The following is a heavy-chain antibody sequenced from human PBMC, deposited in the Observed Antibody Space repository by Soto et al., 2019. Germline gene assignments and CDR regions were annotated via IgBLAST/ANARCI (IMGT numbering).Heavy chain of an antibody. Sequence: SETLSLTCTVSGDSISRFYWNWIRQSPGKGLEWIGHIYNSGSTSYNPSLKSRVTISVDTSKNQFSLRLNSVTAADTAVYYCARDGSGRYFNWFDPWGQGTLVTVSS. D-gene: IGHD1-26*01. J-gene: IGHJ5*02. CDR1: GDSISRFY. CDR2: IYNSGST. CDR3: ARDGSGRYFNWFDP. V-gene: IGHV4-59*12.